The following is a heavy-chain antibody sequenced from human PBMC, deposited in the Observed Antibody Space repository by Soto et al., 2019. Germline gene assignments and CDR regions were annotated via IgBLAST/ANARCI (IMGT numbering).Heavy chain of an antibody. V-gene: IGHV4-59*01. CDR3: HKYSGPLIMPAA. Sequence: PSETLSLTCTVSSGSISTYSWNLIRRPPGKGLEWVGYISDIGTTNYNPSLQSRVTISVDTSKNQFSLKLSSVTAADTAVYYCHKYSGPLIMPAALGPGTLVTVSS. D-gene: IGHD1-26*01. J-gene: IGHJ5*02. CDR2: ISDIGTT. CDR1: SGSISTYS.